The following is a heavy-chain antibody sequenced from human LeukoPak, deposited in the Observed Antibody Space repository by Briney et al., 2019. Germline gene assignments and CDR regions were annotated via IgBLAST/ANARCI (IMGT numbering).Heavy chain of an antibody. CDR3: AKNRYYDGSGYYMYYFDH. V-gene: IGHV3-23*01. Sequence: GGSLRLSCAASGFTFSIYAMSWVRQAPGKGLEWVSAISGSGGTAYYADSVKGRFTISRDNSKNTLYLQMNSLRAEDTAVYYCAKNRYYDGSGYYMYYFDHWGQGTLVTVSS. CDR2: ISGSGGTA. J-gene: IGHJ4*02. D-gene: IGHD3-22*01. CDR1: GFTFSIYA.